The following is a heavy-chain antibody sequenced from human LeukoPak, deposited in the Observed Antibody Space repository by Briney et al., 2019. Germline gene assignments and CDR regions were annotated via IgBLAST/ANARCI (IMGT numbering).Heavy chain of an antibody. CDR2: INHSGST. D-gene: IGHD2-2*02. CDR1: GGSFSGYC. J-gene: IGHJ4*02. Sequence: SETLSLTCAVYGGSFSGYCWSWIRQPPGKGLEWIGEINHSGSTNYNPSLKSRVTISVDTSKNQFSLKLSSVTAADTAVYYCARGLGYCSSTNCYTVDYWGQGTLVTVSS. CDR3: ARGLGYCSSTNCYTVDY. V-gene: IGHV4-34*01.